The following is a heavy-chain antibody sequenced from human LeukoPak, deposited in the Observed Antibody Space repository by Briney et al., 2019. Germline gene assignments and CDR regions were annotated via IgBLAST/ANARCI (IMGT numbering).Heavy chain of an antibody. CDR2: ISSSSSYI. Sequence: GGTLRLSCAASGFTFSSYSMNWVRQAPGKGLEWVSSISSSSSYIYYADSVKGRFTISRDNAKNSLYLQMNSLRAEDTAVYYCAKSRDSSGYYFEYFQDWGQGTLVTVSS. CDR1: GFTFSSYS. J-gene: IGHJ1*01. D-gene: IGHD3-22*01. CDR3: AKSRDSSGYYFEYFQD. V-gene: IGHV3-21*04.